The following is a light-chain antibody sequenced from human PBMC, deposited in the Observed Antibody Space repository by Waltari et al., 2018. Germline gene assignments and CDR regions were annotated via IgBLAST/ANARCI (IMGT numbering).Light chain of an antibody. CDR2: DYT. CDR1: SSNIGAGYD. V-gene: IGLV1-40*01. CDR3: QSYDSSLSGSRDVI. J-gene: IGLJ2*01. Sequence: QSVLTQPPSVSGAPGQRVTLSCTGSSSNIGAGYDVHWYQPLPGRAPKLLIFDYTNRPSGVPDRFSGSKSGSSASLAITGLQPEDEADYYCQSYDSSLSGSRDVIFGGGTKLTVL.